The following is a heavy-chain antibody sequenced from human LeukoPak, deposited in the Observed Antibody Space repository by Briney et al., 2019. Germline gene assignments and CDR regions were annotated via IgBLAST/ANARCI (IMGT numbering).Heavy chain of an antibody. CDR3: AKDQRITVVRGVYFDY. Sequence: GGSLRLSCAASGFTFSSYAMSWVRQAPGKGLEWVSAISGSGGSTYYADSVKGRFTISRDNSKNTLYLQMNSLRAEDTGVYYCAKDQRITVVRGVYFDYWGQGTLVTVSS. CDR2: ISGSGGST. CDR1: GFTFSSYA. J-gene: IGHJ4*02. V-gene: IGHV3-23*01. D-gene: IGHD4-23*01.